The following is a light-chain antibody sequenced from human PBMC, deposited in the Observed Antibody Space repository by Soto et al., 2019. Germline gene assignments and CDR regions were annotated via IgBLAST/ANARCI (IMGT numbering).Light chain of an antibody. J-gene: IGLJ3*02. CDR3: AAWDDSLSGRV. CDR2: RNN. V-gene: IGLV1-47*01. Sequence: QSVLTQPPSASGTPGQRVTISCSGSSSNIGSNYVFWYQQLPGTAPKLLIYRNNQRPSGVPDRFSVSKSGTSASLAISGLRSEDEADYCCAAWDDSLSGRVFGGGTKLTVL. CDR1: SSNIGSNY.